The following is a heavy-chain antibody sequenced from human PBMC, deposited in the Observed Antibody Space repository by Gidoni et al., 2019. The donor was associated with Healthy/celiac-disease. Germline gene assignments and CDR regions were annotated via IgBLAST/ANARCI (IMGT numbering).Heavy chain of an antibody. CDR1: GFTFSSYD. CDR3: ARRSRAGGFDY. Sequence: EVQLVESGGGLVQPGGSLRLSCASSGFTFSSYDMHWVRQATGKGLEWVSAIGTAGDPYYPGSVKGRFTSSRENAKNSLYLQMNSLRAGDTAGYYCARRSRAGGFDYWGQGTLVTVSS. J-gene: IGHJ4*02. D-gene: IGHD3-16*01. CDR2: IGTAGDP. V-gene: IGHV3-13*05.